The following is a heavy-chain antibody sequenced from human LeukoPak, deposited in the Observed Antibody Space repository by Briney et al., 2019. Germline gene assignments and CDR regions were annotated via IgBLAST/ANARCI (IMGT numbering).Heavy chain of an antibody. CDR1: GFTFASYA. D-gene: IGHD2-21*02. CDR2: ISGSGGST. CDR3: AKSGLVTAIRSYFDY. V-gene: IGHV3-23*01. Sequence: PGGSLRLSCAASGFTFASYAVSWVRQAPGKGLEWVSTISGSGGSTYYADSVKGRFTISRDNSKNTLSLQMNSLRAEDTAVYYCAKSGLVTAIRSYFDYWGQGTLVTASS. J-gene: IGHJ4*02.